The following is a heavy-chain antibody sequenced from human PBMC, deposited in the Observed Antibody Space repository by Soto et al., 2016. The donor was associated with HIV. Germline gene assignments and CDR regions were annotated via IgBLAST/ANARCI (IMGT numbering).Heavy chain of an antibody. J-gene: IGHJ4*02. Sequence: EVRMVQSGAEVKKPGATVKISCKVSGYTFTDYYMHWVQQAPGKGLEWMGLVDPEDGKTIYAKKFQGRVTITADTSTDTTYMELSSLRSEDTAVYYCARPNVGVTKDYFDSWGQGTLVTVSS. CDR1: GYTFTDYY. D-gene: IGHD1-26*01. CDR3: ARPNVGVTKDYFDS. CDR2: VDPEDGKT. V-gene: IGHV1-69-2*01.